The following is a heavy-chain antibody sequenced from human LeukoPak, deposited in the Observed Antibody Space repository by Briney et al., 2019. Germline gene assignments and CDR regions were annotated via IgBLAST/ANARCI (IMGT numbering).Heavy chain of an antibody. V-gene: IGHV4-39*01. J-gene: IGHJ4*02. D-gene: IGHD6-19*01. CDR2: IYYSGST. CDR3: VRSGWDFDY. Sequence: SETLSLTCTVSGGSISSSSYYWGWIRPPPGKGLDWFGSIYYSGSTYSNPSLKSRVTISVDTSKNQFSLKLSSVTAADTAVYYCVRSGWDFDYWGQGTLVTVSS. CDR1: GGSISSSSYY.